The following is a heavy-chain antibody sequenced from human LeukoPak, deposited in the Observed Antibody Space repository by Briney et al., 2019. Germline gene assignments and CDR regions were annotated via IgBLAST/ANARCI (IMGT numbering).Heavy chain of an antibody. V-gene: IGHV3-74*01. CDR2: ISADGSVT. CDR3: ATAGGDGSRMGFDP. CDR1: GFTFSRYW. Sequence: PGASLRLSCADSGFTFSRYWMHWVRQTPGKGLVWVSCISADGSVTRYADSVKGRFTISRDNTKSTLYLQMHSLRAEDTAVYYCATAGGDGSRMGFDPWGQGTLATVSS. J-gene: IGHJ5*02. D-gene: IGHD2-15*01.